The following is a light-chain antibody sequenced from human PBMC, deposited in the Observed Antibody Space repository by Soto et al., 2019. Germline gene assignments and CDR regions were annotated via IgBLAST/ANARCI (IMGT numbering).Light chain of an antibody. J-gene: IGKJ1*01. CDR3: QQYFEWPPMT. Sequence: EIVLTQSPGTLSLSPGERATLSCRASESVSDNYLAWYQQRSGQAPRLVIYGASSRASAVPDRFSGSGSGAEFTLTISSLRSEDSAIYYCQQYFEWPPMTFGQGTKVEI. V-gene: IGKV3-20*01. CDR1: ESVSDNY. CDR2: GAS.